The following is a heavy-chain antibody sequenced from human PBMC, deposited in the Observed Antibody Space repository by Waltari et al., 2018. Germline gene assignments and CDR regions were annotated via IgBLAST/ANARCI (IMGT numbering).Heavy chain of an antibody. CDR3: ASSTDDYGDMSGYFDY. J-gene: IGHJ4*02. CDR2: INWNGGST. D-gene: IGHD4-17*01. Sequence: EVQLVESGGGVVRPGGSLRLSCAAAGFTLDDYGMSWVRHAPGKGLEWVSGINWNGGSTGYADSVKGRFTISRDNAKNSLYLQMNSLRAEDTALYYCASSTDDYGDMSGYFDYWGQGTLVTVSS. V-gene: IGHV3-20*04. CDR1: GFTLDDYG.